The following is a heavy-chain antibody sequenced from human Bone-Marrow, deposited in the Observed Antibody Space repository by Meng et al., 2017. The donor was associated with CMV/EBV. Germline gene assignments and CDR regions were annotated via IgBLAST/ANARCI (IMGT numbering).Heavy chain of an antibody. J-gene: IGHJ5*02. CDR1: GFTFSSYS. CDR2: ISSSSSYI. D-gene: IGHD3-10*01. CDR3: ARERYYGSGSYSCWFDP. V-gene: IGHV3-21*01. Sequence: GGSLRPSCAPSGFTFSSYSMNWVRQAPGKGLEWVSSISSSSSYIYYADSVKGRFTISRDNAKNSLYLQMNSLRAEDTAVYYCARERYYGSGSYSCWFDPWGQGPLVTVSS.